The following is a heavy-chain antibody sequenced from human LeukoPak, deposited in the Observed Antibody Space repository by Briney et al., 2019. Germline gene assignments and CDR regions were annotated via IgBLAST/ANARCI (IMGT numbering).Heavy chain of an antibody. CDR2: INQDGHAQ. J-gene: IGHJ5*02. CDR3: ARNSYGSGSHDH. Sequence: PGGSLRLSCAASGFTPSSYWMTWVRPAPGKGLEWVANINQDGHAQYYVQSVRGRFTISRDNAKSSLYLQMNSLSVEDTGVYYCARNSYGSGSHDHWGQGTLVTVSS. CDR1: GFTPSSYW. D-gene: IGHD3-10*01. V-gene: IGHV3-7*01.